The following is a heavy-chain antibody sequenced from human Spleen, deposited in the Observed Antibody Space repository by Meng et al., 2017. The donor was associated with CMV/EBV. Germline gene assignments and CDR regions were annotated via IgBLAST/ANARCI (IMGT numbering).Heavy chain of an antibody. V-gene: IGHV3-53*01. CDR3: ARHANGGWYAMDV. CDR1: GFTVSSNY. D-gene: IGHD3-16*01. J-gene: IGHJ6*02. CDR2: IYSGGST. Sequence: GESLKISCAASGFTVSSNYMSWVRQAPGKGLEWVSVIYSGGSTYYADSVKGRFTISRDNAKNALYLQMNSLRVEDTAVYYCARHANGGWYAMDVWGHGTTVTVSS.